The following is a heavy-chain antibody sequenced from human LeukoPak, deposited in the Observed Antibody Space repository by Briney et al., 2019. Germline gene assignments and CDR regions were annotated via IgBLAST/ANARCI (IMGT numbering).Heavy chain of an antibody. CDR1: DGSISSSSYY. CDR2: IYYSGST. V-gene: IGHV4-39*07. J-gene: IGHJ4*02. CDR3: ARERKYYDSSGYYLSYFDY. D-gene: IGHD3-22*01. Sequence: SETLSLTCTVSDGSISSSSYYWGWIRQPPGKGLEWIGSIYYSGSTYYNPSLKSRVTISVDTSKSQFSLKLSSVTAADTAVYYCARERKYYDSSGYYLSYFDYWGQGTLVTVSS.